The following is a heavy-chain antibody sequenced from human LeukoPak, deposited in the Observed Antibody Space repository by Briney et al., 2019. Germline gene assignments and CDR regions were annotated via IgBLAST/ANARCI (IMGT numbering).Heavy chain of an antibody. V-gene: IGHV4-39*01. D-gene: IGHD6-13*01. CDR3: ARLRSRYSSSWEFDY. Sequence: YYSGTTYYNPSLKSRVTISVDTSKNQCSLKLSSVTAADTAVYYCARLRSRYSSSWEFDYWGQGTLVTVSS. J-gene: IGHJ4*02. CDR2: YYSGTT.